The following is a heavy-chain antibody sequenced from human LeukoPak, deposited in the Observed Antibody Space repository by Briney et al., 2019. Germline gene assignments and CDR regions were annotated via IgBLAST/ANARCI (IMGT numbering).Heavy chain of an antibody. CDR2: ISSSGSTI. J-gene: IGHJ4*02. CDR1: GFTFSSYE. V-gene: IGHV3-48*03. Sequence: GGSLRLSCAASGFTFSSYEMNWVRQAPGKGLEWVSYISSSGSTIYYADSVKGRFTISRDNAKNSLYLQMNSLRAEDTAVYYCARGGGSGYDPGGNFDYWGQGTLVTVSS. D-gene: IGHD5-12*01. CDR3: ARGGGSGYDPGGNFDY.